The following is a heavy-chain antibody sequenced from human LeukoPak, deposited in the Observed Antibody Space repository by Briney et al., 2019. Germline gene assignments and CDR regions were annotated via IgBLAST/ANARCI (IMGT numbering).Heavy chain of an antibody. CDR1: GFTFSSYA. V-gene: IGHV3-23*01. CDR3: AKEGSLSLDY. CDR2: ITGSGDRT. Sequence: GGXLRLSCAASGFTFSSYAINWVRQAPGKGLEGVSSITGSGDRTYYTDSVRGRFTIYRDNSRNRLYLQMNSLRAEDTALYFCAKEGSLSLDYWGQGTLVTVSS. J-gene: IGHJ4*02.